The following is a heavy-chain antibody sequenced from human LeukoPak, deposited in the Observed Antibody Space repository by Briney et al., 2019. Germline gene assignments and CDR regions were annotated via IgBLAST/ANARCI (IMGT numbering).Heavy chain of an antibody. CDR2: IYYSGST. Sequence: SQTLSLTCTVSGGSISSGGYYWSWIRQHPGKGLEWIGYIYYSGSTYYNPSLKSRVTTSVDTSKNQFSLKLSSVTAADTAVYYCARFRYCSSDTSCYYDFDYWGQGTLVTVSS. V-gene: IGHV4-31*03. J-gene: IGHJ4*02. CDR1: GGSISSGGYY. CDR3: ARFRYCSSDTSCYYDFDY. D-gene: IGHD2-2*01.